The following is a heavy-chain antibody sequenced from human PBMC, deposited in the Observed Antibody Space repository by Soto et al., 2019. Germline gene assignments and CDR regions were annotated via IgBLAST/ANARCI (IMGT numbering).Heavy chain of an antibody. CDR3: AKEPYKTYYYGSGSPDY. J-gene: IGHJ4*02. D-gene: IGHD3-10*01. CDR1: GFTFSSYA. Sequence: EVQLLESGGGLVQPGGSLRLSCAASGFTFSSYAMSWVHQAPGKGLEWVSAISGSGGSTYYADSVKGRFTISRDNSKNTLYLQMNSLRAEDTAVYYCAKEPYKTYYYGSGSPDYWGQGTLVTVSS. V-gene: IGHV3-23*01. CDR2: ISGSGGST.